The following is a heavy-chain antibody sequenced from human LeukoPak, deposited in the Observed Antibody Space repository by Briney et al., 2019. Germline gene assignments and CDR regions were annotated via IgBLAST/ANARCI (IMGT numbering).Heavy chain of an antibody. J-gene: IGHJ3*02. V-gene: IGHV1-2*02. CDR3: ARLTYYDFWSGYNYAFDI. CDR1: GYTFTSYY. CDR2: INPSSGGT. Sequence: ASVKVSCKASGYTFTSYYMHWVRQAPGQGLDWMGWINPSSGGTNYAQKFQGRVTMTRDTSVSTAYMELSRLRSYDTAVYYCARLTYYDFWSGYNYAFDIWGQGTMVTVSS. D-gene: IGHD3-3*01.